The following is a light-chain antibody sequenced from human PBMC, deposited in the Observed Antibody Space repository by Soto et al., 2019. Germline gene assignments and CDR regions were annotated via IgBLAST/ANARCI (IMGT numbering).Light chain of an antibody. CDR2: DAS. V-gene: IGKV3-11*01. CDR1: QSVSSY. J-gene: IGKJ4*01. CDR3: QQRSNWLT. Sequence: EIVLTQSPATLSLSPGERATLSCRASQSVSSYVAWYQQKPGQAPRLLTYDASNRATGIPARFSGSGSGTDFTLTISSLEPEDFAVYYCQQRSNWLTFGGGTKVAIK.